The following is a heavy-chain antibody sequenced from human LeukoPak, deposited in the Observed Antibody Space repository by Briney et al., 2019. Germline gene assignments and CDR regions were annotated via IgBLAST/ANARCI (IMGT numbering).Heavy chain of an antibody. CDR2: INHSGST. CDR3: ARGVRFGV. D-gene: IGHD3-10*01. J-gene: IGHJ4*02. Sequence: KTSETLSLTCAVYGGSFSGYYWSWIRQPPGKGLEWIGEINHSGSTNYNPSLKSRVTISVDTSKNQFSLKLSSVTAADTAVYYCARGVRFGVRGQGTLVTVSS. V-gene: IGHV4-34*01. CDR1: GGSFSGYY.